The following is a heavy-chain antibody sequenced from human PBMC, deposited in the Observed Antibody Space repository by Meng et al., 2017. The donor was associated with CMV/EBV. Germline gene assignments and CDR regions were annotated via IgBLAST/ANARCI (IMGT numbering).Heavy chain of an antibody. CDR2: ISGGST. CDR3: KKVSPTETPHGGQRVDV. D-gene: IGHD4-23*01. Sequence: GGSLRLSCAASGFTVSSNEMSWVRQAPGQGLEWVSSISGGSTYYADSRKSRFTISRDNSKNTLHLQMNSLRAEDTAVYYCKKVSPTETPHGGQRVDVWGQGTTVTVSS. J-gene: IGHJ6*02. V-gene: IGHV3-38-3*01. CDR1: GFTVSSNE.